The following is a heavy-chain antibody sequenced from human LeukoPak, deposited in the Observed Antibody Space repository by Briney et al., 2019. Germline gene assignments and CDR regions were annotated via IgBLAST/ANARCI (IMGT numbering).Heavy chain of an antibody. D-gene: IGHD1-7*01. CDR3: ARDPNLELRPYYFDY. CDR2: IIPIFGTA. V-gene: IGHV1-69*05. CDR1: GGTFSSYA. J-gene: IGHJ4*02. Sequence: ASVKVSCKASGGTFSSYAISWVRQAPGQGLEWMGRIIPIFGTANYAQKFQGRVTITTYESTSTAYMELSSLRSEDTAVYYCARDPNLELRPYYFDYWGQGTLVTVSS.